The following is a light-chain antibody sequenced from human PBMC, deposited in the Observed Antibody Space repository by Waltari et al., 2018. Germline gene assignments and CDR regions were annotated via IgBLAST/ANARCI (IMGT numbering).Light chain of an antibody. J-gene: IGLJ3*02. CDR1: RSNIADLS. Sequence: SAVPQPPSASGTPGQRVTISSSGWRSNIADLSALCYQHFPQTAPRLLSYRNTDRPSGVPDRFSGSKSGTSASLAIGGLRREDEADYYCAVWDDRLSAWVFGGGTKLTVL. CDR3: AVWDDRLSAWV. CDR2: RNT. V-gene: IGLV1-47*01.